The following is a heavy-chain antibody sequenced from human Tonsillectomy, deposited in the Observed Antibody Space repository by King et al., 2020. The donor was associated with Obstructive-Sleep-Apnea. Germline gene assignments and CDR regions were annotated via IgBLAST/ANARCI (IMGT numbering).Heavy chain of an antibody. CDR3: AKDDGGIDY. CDR2: ISYDGSNK. Sequence: VQLVESGGGVVQPGRSLRLSCAASGFTFSSYGMHWVRQAPGKGLEWVAVISYDGSNKYYADSVKGRFTISRDNSKNTLYLQMNSLRAEDTAVYYCAKDDGGIDYWGPGTLVTVSS. CDR1: GFTFSSYG. J-gene: IGHJ4*02. D-gene: IGHD1-26*01. V-gene: IGHV3-30*18.